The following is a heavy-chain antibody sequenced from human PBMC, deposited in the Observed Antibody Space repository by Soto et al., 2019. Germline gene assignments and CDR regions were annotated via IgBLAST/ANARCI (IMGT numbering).Heavy chain of an antibody. CDR1: GFTFSSYA. CDR3: AILEYYDSSFYYYGMDV. J-gene: IGHJ6*02. CDR2: ISGSGGST. Sequence: EVQLLESGGGLVQPGGSLRLSCAASGFTFSSYAMSWVRQAPGKGLEWVSAISGSGGSTYYADSVKGRFTISRDNSKNTLYLQMHSLRAEDTAVYYCAILEYYDSSFYYYGMDVWGQGTTVTVSS. D-gene: IGHD3-22*01. V-gene: IGHV3-23*01.